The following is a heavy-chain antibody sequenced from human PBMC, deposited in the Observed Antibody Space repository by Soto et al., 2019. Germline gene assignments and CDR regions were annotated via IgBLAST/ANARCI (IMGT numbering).Heavy chain of an antibody. V-gene: IGHV4-31*03. J-gene: IGHJ4*02. CDR3: AREGADYYDSSGYLDY. CDR1: GGSISSGGYY. Sequence: ASETLSLTCTVSGGSISSGGYYWSWIRQHPGKGLEWIGYIYYSGSTYYNPSLKSRVTISVDTSKNQFSLKLSSVTAADTAVYYCAREGADYYDSSGYLDYWGQGTLVTVSS. D-gene: IGHD3-22*01. CDR2: IYYSGST.